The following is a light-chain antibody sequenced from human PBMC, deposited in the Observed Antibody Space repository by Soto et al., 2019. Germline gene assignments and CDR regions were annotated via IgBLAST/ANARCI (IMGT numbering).Light chain of an antibody. CDR1: QSIGSY. CDR2: DAS. J-gene: IGKJ3*01. CDR3: QQRIHWPLFT. Sequence: EIVLTQSPATLSLSPGERATLSCRASQSIGSYLVWYQQKPGQAPRLLIYDASNRATGIPARFSGSGSGTDFTLTISGLEPEDFAGYYCQQRIHWPLFTFGPGTKVDI. V-gene: IGKV3-11*01.